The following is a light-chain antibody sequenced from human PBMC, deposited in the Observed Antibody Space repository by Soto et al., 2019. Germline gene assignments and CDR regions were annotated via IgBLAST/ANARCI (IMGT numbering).Light chain of an antibody. CDR2: GAS. V-gene: IGKV1-39*01. CDR1: QTISNY. J-gene: IGKJ1*01. CDR3: QQYNSDST. Sequence: DLQMTQSPSSLSSAVADRVTNTCRASQTISNYLNWYQQKSGKAPKVLIYGASRLQSGVPSRYSGSGVGTDFTLTISGLQPEDFASYYCQQYNSDSTFGQGTKVDI.